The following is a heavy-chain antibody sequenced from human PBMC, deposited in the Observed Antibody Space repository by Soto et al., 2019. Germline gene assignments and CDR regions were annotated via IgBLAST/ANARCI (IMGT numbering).Heavy chain of an antibody. D-gene: IGHD2-2*01. CDR1: GGTFSSYA. Sequence: SVKVSCKASGGTFSSYAISWVRQAPGQGLEWMGGIIPIFGTANYAQKFQGRVTITADESTSTAYMELSSLRSEDTAVYYCAREDTIAYYFDYWGQGTPVTVSS. J-gene: IGHJ4*02. CDR2: IIPIFGTA. V-gene: IGHV1-69*13. CDR3: AREDTIAYYFDY.